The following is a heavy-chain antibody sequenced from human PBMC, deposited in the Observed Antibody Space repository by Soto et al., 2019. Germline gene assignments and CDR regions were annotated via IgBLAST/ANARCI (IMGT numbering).Heavy chain of an antibody. V-gene: IGHV1-8*01. CDR1: FTSYD. CDR2: MNPNSGDT. CDR3: ARGPCSSDWLFSYYYMDV. D-gene: IGHD6-19*01. Sequence: QVQLVQSGAEVKKPGASVKVSCTFTSYDINWVRQATGHGLEWMAWMNPNSGDTRYAQKLQGRVTMTRNTSSFTAYMELSSMRSEDTAVYYCARGPCSSDWLFSYYYMDVWGQGTTVTVSS. J-gene: IGHJ6*02.